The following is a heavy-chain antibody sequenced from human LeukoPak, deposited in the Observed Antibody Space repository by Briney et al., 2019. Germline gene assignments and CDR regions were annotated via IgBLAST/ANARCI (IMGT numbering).Heavy chain of an antibody. Sequence: GGSLRLSCAASGFAFDDFDMSWVRQAPGKGLEWVSGIDWNGGSTTYADSVKGRFTISRDNAKNSLYLQMNSLTADDTALYYCARDLFYGGNSLGWFDPWGQGTLVTVSS. V-gene: IGHV3-20*04. J-gene: IGHJ5*02. CDR1: GFAFDDFD. CDR3: ARDLFYGGNSLGWFDP. D-gene: IGHD4-23*01. CDR2: IDWNGGST.